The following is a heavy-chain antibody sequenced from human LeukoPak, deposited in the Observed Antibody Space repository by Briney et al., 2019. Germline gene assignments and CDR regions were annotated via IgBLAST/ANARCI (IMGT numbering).Heavy chain of an antibody. Sequence: GGSLRVSCSVSGFTFDVYAMHWVRQAPGKRLKYVSTISSNGGATYYTDSVKGRFTVSRDNSKNTLYLQMSSLRVDDTAVYYCAREGKGPADDYWGQGTLVTVFS. CDR1: GFTFDVYA. D-gene: IGHD3-10*01. J-gene: IGHJ4*02. V-gene: IGHV3-64D*09. CDR3: AREGKGPADDY. CDR2: ISSNGGAT.